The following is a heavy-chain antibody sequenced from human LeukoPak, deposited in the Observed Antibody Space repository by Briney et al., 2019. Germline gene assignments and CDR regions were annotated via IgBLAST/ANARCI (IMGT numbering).Heavy chain of an antibody. V-gene: IGHV4-34*01. Sequence: SETLSLTCAVYGGSFSGYYWSWIRQPPGKGLEWIGEINHSGSTNYNPSLKSRVTISVDTSKNQFSLKLSSVTAADTAVYYCARVGSVGASRFDYWGQGTLVTVSS. CDR3: ARVGSVGASRFDY. CDR2: INHSGST. CDR1: GGSFSGYY. D-gene: IGHD1-26*01. J-gene: IGHJ4*02.